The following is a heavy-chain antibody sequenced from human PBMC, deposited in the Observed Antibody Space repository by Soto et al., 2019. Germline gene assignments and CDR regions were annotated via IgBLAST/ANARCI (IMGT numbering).Heavy chain of an antibody. V-gene: IGHV3-23*01. CDR3: AKSLIKGRWYADV. J-gene: IGHJ4*02. CDR1: GFTFSSCV. D-gene: IGHD6-13*01. CDR2: ITDSGAGT. Sequence: EVHLLESGGGLVHPGESLRLSCGASGFTFSSCVMTWVRQAPGKGLEWVSCITDSGAGTYYADSVEDRFTISRDNSKNKTYLQMNNLRAEDTGVYYCAKSLIKGRWYADVWGQGTLVTVSS.